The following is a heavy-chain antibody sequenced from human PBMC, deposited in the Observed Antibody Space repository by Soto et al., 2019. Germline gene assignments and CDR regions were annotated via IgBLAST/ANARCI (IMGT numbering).Heavy chain of an antibody. D-gene: IGHD2-15*01. V-gene: IGHV3-72*01. CDR3: ARIVVVVVAGVSYYCMLV. CDR2: ARDKANSYTT. Sequence: GGSLRLSCAASGFTFSDHYMDWVRQAPGKGLEWVGRARDKANSYTTEYAASVKGRFTISRDDSKNSLYLQMNSLKTEDTAVYYCARIVVVVVAGVSYYCMLVWCQGTTVSVSS. J-gene: IGHJ6*02. CDR1: GFTFSDHY.